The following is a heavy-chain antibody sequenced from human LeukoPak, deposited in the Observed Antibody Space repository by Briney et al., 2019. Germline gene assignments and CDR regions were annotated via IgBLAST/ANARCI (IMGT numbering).Heavy chain of an antibody. CDR1: GYTFTSYY. CDR2: INPSGGST. Sequence: GASVKVSCKASGYTFTSYYMHWVRQAPGQGLEWMGVINPSGGSTSYAQKFQGRVTMTRDTSTSTVYMELSSLRSEDTAVYYCARPMTTVTTPYYYYGMDVWGQGTTVTVSS. CDR3: ARPMTTVTTPYYYYGMDV. V-gene: IGHV1-46*01. J-gene: IGHJ6*02. D-gene: IGHD4-17*01.